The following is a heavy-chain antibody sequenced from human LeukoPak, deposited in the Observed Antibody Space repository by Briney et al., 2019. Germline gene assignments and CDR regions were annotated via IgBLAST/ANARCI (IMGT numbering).Heavy chain of an antibody. CDR2: INHSGST. J-gene: IGHJ2*01. CDR1: GGSFSGYY. V-gene: IGHV4-34*01. CDR3: ARDLPGANWYFDL. Sequence: SETLSLTCAVYGGSFSGYYWSWIRQPPGKGLEWIGEINHSGSTNYNPSLKSRVTISVDTSKNQFSLKLSSVTAADTAVYYCARDLPGANWYFDLWGRGTLVTVSS.